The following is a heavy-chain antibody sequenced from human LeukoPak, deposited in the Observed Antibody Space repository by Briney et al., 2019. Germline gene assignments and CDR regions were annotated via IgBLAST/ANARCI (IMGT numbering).Heavy chain of an antibody. V-gene: IGHV3-21*06. D-gene: IGHD6-19*01. CDR1: GFTFSSYS. CDR3: ARDREQWLVRRFDY. Sequence: PGGSLRLSCAASGFTFSSYSMNWVRQAPGKGLEWVSSISSGSSHIYYADSVKGRFTISRDNAKNSLYLQMNSLRAEDTAVYYCARDREQWLVRRFDYWGQGTLVTVSS. CDR2: ISSGSSHI. J-gene: IGHJ4*02.